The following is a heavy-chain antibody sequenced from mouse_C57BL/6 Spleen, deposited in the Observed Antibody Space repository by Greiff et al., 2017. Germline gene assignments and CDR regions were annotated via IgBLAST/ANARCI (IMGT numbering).Heavy chain of an antibody. CDR2: IHPNSGST. Sequence: VQLQQPGAELVKPGASVKLSCKASGYTFTSYWMPWVKQRPGQGLEWIGMIHPNSGSTNYNEKFKSKDTLTVDKSSSTAYMQLSSLTSEDSAVYYCARDQRPWCAYWGQGTLVTVSA. CDR3: ARDQRPWCAY. J-gene: IGHJ3*01. CDR1: GYTFTSYW. V-gene: IGHV1-64*01.